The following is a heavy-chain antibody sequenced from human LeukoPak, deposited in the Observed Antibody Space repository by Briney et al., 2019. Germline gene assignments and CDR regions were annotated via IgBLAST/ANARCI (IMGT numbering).Heavy chain of an antibody. J-gene: IGHJ3*02. Sequence: GGSLRLSCAASGFTFDDYAMHWVRQAPGQGLEWVSGISWNSGSIGYADSVKGRFTISRDNAKNSPYLQMNSLRAEDMALYYCAKDIIAAAGTGAFDIWGQGTMVTVSS. CDR2: ISWNSGSI. D-gene: IGHD6-13*01. CDR3: AKDIIAAAGTGAFDI. CDR1: GFTFDDYA. V-gene: IGHV3-9*03.